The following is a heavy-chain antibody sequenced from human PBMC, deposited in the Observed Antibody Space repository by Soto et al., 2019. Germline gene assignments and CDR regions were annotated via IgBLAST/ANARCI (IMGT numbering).Heavy chain of an antibody. V-gene: IGHV3-23*01. D-gene: IGHD3-16*02. Sequence: GSLRLSCAASGFTFSSYAMSWVRQAPGKGLEWVSAISGSGGSTYYADSVKGRFTISRDNSKNTLYLQMNSLRAEDTAVYYCAKPHALAKWGDYIWGSYRDQGTNDDYWGQGTLVTVSS. CDR3: AKPHALAKWGDYIWGSYRDQGTNDDY. CDR2: ISGSGGST. J-gene: IGHJ4*02. CDR1: GFTFSSYA.